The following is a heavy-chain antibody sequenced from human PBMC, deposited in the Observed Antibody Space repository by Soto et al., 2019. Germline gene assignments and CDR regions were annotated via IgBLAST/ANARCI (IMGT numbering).Heavy chain of an antibody. CDR1: GFTFSNYA. V-gene: IGHV3-23*01. Sequence: EVQMLESGGGLVQPGGYLRLSCAASGFTFSNYAMSWVRQAPGKGLEWVSAISGGGGTTYYAGSVKGRFTISRDNSKNTLLLQMNSLRAEDTAVYYCAKFFVETGESSGWPWSFHYWGQGTLVTVSS. CDR3: AKFFVETGESSGWPWSFHY. D-gene: IGHD6-25*01. CDR2: ISGGGGTT. J-gene: IGHJ4*02.